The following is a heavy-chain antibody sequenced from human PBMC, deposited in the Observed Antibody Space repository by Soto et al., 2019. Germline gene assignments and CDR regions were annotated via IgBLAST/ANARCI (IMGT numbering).Heavy chain of an antibody. D-gene: IGHD1-26*01. CDR3: ASAPSKPGEPIWDAFDF. J-gene: IGHJ3*01. Sequence: QVQLQESGPGLVKPSETLSLPCTVSGASIKSYYWSWIRQPAGKGLEWIGRIYASGITNYNPSLKSRVTMSIDTSKNQFSLNLSSVTAADTAVYYCASAPSKPGEPIWDAFDFWGQGTMVTVSS. V-gene: IGHV4-4*07. CDR2: IYASGIT. CDR1: GASIKSYY.